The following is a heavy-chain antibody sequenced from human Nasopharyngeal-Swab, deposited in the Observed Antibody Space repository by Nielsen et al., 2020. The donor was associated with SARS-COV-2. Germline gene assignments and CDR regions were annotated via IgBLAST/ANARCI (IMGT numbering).Heavy chain of an antibody. J-gene: IGHJ5*02. D-gene: IGHD3-10*01. Sequence: GESLKISCKASGYTFTSYAMHWVRQAPGQRLEWMGWINAGNGNTKYSQKFQGRVTITRDTSASTAYMELSSLRSEDTAVYYCARGGMVRGVSYNWFDPWGQGTLVTVSS. CDR1: GYTFTSYA. CDR2: INAGNGNT. V-gene: IGHV1-3*01. CDR3: ARGGMVRGVSYNWFDP.